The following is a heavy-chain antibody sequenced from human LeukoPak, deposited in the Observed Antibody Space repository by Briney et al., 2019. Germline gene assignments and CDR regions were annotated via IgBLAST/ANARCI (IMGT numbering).Heavy chain of an antibody. CDR2: ISAYNGNT. Sequence: ASAKVSCKASGYTFTTYGISWVRLAPGQGLEWMGWISAYNGNTNYAQQFQGRVTMTTDTSMSTAYMELRSLRSDDTAVYYCARDLIAVRPGWFDPWGQGSLVTVPS. CDR1: GYTFTTYG. CDR3: ARDLIAVRPGWFDP. D-gene: IGHD6-6*01. V-gene: IGHV1-18*01. J-gene: IGHJ5*02.